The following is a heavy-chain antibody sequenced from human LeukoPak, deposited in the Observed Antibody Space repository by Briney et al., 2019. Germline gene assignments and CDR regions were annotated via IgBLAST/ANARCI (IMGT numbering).Heavy chain of an antibody. CDR3: ASATLRCSGGSCYEMDV. V-gene: IGHV4-59*01. J-gene: IGHJ6*04. D-gene: IGHD2-15*01. CDR1: GGSISSYY. CDR2: IYYSGST. Sequence: SETLSLTCTVSGGSISSYYWSWIRQPPGKGLEWIGYIYYSGSTNYNPSLKSRVTISVDTSNNQFSLKLSSVTAADTAVYYCASATLRCSGGSCYEMDVWGKGTTVTVSS.